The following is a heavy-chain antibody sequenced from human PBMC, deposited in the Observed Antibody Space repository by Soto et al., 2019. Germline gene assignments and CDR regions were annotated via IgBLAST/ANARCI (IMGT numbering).Heavy chain of an antibody. J-gene: IGHJ6*02. CDR3: ARENGGYGSSGYPLYYYYYYGMDV. CDR1: GGTFSSYA. Sequence: QVQLVQSGAEVKKPGSSVKVSCKASGGTFSSYAISWVRQAPGQGLEWMGGIIPIFGTANYAQKFQGRVTITADESTSTAYMELSSLRSEDTAVYYCARENGGYGSSGYPLYYYYYYGMDVWGQGTTVTVSS. CDR2: IIPIFGTA. V-gene: IGHV1-69*01. D-gene: IGHD3-22*01.